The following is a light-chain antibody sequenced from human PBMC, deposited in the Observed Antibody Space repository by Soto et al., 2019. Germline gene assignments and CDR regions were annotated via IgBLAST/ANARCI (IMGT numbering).Light chain of an antibody. J-gene: IGKJ1*01. Sequence: EIVMTQSPATLSVSPGERATLSCRASQSISSNLAWYQQKLGQAPRLRIYGASTRATGIPARFSGSGSGTEFTLTISSLQSEDFAVYYCQRYNDWPLTFGPGTKVEIK. CDR1: QSISSN. V-gene: IGKV3-15*01. CDR2: GAS. CDR3: QRYNDWPLT.